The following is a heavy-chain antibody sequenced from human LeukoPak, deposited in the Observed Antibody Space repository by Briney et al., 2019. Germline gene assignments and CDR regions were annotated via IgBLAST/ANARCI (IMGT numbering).Heavy chain of an antibody. V-gene: IGHV3-21*04. CDR3: AKDEYEYFDY. Sequence: GGSLRLSCAASGFTFSSYSMIWVRQAPGKGLEWVSSISSSSSYIYYADSVKGRFTISRDNAKNTLYLQMNSLRAEDTAVYYCAKDEYEYFDYWGQGTLVTVSS. CDR1: GFTFSSYS. J-gene: IGHJ4*02. CDR2: ISSSSSYI. D-gene: IGHD2-2*01.